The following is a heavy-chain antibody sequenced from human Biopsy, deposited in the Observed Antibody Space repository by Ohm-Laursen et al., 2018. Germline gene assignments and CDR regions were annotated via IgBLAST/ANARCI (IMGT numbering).Heavy chain of an antibody. D-gene: IGHD4-23*01. CDR2: IYWSGDK. CDR3: AHERRWRNFDY. J-gene: IGHJ4*02. V-gene: IGHV2-5*01. CDR1: GFSLSTTEVG. Sequence: TQTLTLTCTFSGFSLSTTEVGVGWTRQPPGKALEWLALIYWSGDKRYSPSLKSRLTITKDTSKSQVVLTMNNMDPVDTATYYCAHERRWRNFDYWGRGTLVTVSS.